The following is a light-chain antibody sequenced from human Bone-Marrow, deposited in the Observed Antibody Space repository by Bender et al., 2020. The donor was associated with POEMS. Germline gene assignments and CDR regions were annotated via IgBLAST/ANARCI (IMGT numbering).Light chain of an antibody. Sequence: HSVLTQPASVSGSHGQSITISCTGTGNDVEDSNLVSWYQQHPGKVPKLIIFEVSQRPSGVSDRFSASKSDNTASLTISGLQADDEADYYCCSYSRANIYVFGTGTTVTVL. CDR1: GNDVEDSNL. CDR2: EVS. CDR3: CSYSRANIYV. V-gene: IGLV2-23*02. J-gene: IGLJ1*01.